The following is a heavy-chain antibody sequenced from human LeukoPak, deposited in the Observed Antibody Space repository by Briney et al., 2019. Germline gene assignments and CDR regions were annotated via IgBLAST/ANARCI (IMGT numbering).Heavy chain of an antibody. V-gene: IGHV4-59*11. CDR1: GGSLNNHY. CDR3: GSQGY. CDR2: VYYSGST. Sequence: SETLSLTCIVSGGSLNNHYWNWIRQPPGKGLEWIGYVYYSGSTSYNPSLKSRLTILVDTSKNQFSLKLSSVTAADTAVYYCGSQGYWGQGTLVTVSS. J-gene: IGHJ4*02.